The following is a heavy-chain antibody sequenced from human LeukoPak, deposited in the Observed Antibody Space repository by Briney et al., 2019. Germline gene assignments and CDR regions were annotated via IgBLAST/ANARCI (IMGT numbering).Heavy chain of an antibody. CDR2: IYNSGST. V-gene: IGHV4-59*08. J-gene: IGHJ4*02. D-gene: IGHD2-21*02. Sequence: SETLSLTCTVSGGSISSYYWSWIRQPPGKGLEWIGYIYNSGSTNYNPSLKSRVTISADTSKNQFSLKLSSVTAADTAVYYCARLRTVTAFFDSWGQGTLVTVSS. CDR1: GGSISSYY. CDR3: ARLRTVTAFFDS.